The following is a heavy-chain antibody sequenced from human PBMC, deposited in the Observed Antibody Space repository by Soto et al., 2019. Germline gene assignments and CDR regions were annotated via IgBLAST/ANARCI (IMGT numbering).Heavy chain of an antibody. J-gene: IGHJ4*02. Sequence: PSETLSLTCTVSGGSVSSGDYRWNWIRESPGKGLEWIGYISQSGSTDYNPSLKSRVTISVDRSKNQFSLRLSSVTAADTAFYFCARAYDFWSGSLDSWGQGTLVTVSS. D-gene: IGHD3-3*01. CDR3: ARAYDFWSGSLDS. CDR2: ISQSGST. V-gene: IGHV4-30-2*06. CDR1: GGSVSSGDYR.